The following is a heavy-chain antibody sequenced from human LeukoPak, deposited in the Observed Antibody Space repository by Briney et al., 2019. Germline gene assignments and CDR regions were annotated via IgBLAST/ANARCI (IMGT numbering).Heavy chain of an antibody. CDR3: ARRDYVWGTYREIDS. Sequence: GGSLRLSCAASGFTFDDYAMHWVRQAPGKGLEWVANIKQDGSEKYYVDSVKGRFTISRDNAENSLYLQMDSLRAEDTAVYYCARRDYVWGTYREIDSWGQGTLVTVSS. CDR1: GFTFDDYA. CDR2: IKQDGSEK. D-gene: IGHD3-16*02. V-gene: IGHV3-7*01. J-gene: IGHJ4*02.